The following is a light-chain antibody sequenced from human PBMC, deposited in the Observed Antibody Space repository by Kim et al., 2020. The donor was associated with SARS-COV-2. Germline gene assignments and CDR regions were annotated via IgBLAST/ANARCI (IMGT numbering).Light chain of an antibody. CDR1: QSVLYSSNNKNY. J-gene: IGKJ1*01. CDR3: QQYYTTPWT. Sequence: ATINCKSSQSVLYSSNNKNYLAWYQQKPGQPPKLLIYWASTRESGVPNRFSGRESGTDFTLTISTLQAEDVAVYFCQQYYTTPWTFGQGTKVDIK. CDR2: WAS. V-gene: IGKV4-1*01.